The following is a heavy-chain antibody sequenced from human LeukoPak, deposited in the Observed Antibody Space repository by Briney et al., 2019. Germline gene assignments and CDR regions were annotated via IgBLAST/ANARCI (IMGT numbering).Heavy chain of an antibody. Sequence: GGSLRLSCAASGFTFSTYAIHWVRQAPGKGLEWVSVISYDGSNKYYADSVKGRFTISRDNSKNTLYPQMNSLRADDTAVFYCARGISGGIVGATFGNWGQGTLVTVSS. V-gene: IGHV3-30-3*01. CDR3: ARGISGGIVGATFGN. J-gene: IGHJ4*02. CDR2: ISYDGSNK. D-gene: IGHD1-26*01. CDR1: GFTFSTYA.